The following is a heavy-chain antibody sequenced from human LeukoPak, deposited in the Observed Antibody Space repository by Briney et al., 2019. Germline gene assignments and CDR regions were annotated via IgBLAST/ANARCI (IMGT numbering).Heavy chain of an antibody. V-gene: IGHV1-2*02. CDR1: GYTFTDYY. CDR3: ARETVPAIAAPRGLNY. D-gene: IGHD6-13*01. Sequence: ASVTVSCEASGYTFTDYYIHWVRQAPGQGLEWMGWINPNSGDTNYAQKFPGRVTMTRDTSISTAYMELSRLRSDDTAVYYCARETVPAIAAPRGLNYWGQGTLVTVSS. CDR2: INPNSGDT. J-gene: IGHJ4*02.